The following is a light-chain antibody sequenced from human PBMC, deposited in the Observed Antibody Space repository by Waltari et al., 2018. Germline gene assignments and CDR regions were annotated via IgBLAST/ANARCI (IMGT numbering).Light chain of an antibody. CDR2: GAS. J-gene: IGKJ2*01. V-gene: IGKV1-9*01. Sequence: QLTQPPSSLSASVGDRVPLTCRASQGISSYLAWYQQKPGKAPKLLIYGASTLQSGVPSSFSGSGSGTDFTLTISSLQPEDFATYYCQQLNSYPLTFGQGTKLEIK. CDR3: QQLNSYPLT. CDR1: QGISSY.